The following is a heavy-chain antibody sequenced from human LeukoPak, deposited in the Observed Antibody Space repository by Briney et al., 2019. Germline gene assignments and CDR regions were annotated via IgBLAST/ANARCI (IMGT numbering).Heavy chain of an antibody. CDR2: IKQDGSEK. Sequence: PGGSLRLSCAASGFTFSSYWMSWVRQAPGKGLEWVANIKQDGSEKYYVDSVKGRFTISRDNAKNSLYLQMNSLRAGDTAVYYCARASGELLNAYWGQGTLVTVSS. V-gene: IGHV3-7*04. J-gene: IGHJ4*02. CDR1: GFTFSSYW. D-gene: IGHD1-26*01. CDR3: ARASGELLNAY.